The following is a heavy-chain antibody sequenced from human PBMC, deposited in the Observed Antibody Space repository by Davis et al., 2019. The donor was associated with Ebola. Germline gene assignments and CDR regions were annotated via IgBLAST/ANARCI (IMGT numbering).Heavy chain of an antibody. Sequence: GGSLRLSCAASGFTFSGSAMHWVRQAPGKGLEWISYISRSGNTIYYADSVKGRFTISRDNAKDSLYLQMNSLGAEDTAVYYCARDSLRDGYPEFDYWGQGTLVTVSS. J-gene: IGHJ4*02. V-gene: IGHV3-48*03. CDR1: GFTFSGSA. CDR3: ARDSLRDGYPEFDY. CDR2: ISRSGNTI. D-gene: IGHD5-24*01.